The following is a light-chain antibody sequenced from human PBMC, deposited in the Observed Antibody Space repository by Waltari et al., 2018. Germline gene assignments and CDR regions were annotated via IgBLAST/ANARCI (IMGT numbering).Light chain of an antibody. CDR3: CSYRGSFV. J-gene: IGLJ1*01. CDR1: SSDVGVYNY. CDR2: DVS. Sequence: QSALTQPRSVSGSPGQSVTIPCTGTSSDVGVYNYVSWYQQNPGKAPKLMIYDVSKRPSGVPDRFSGSKSGNTASLTISGLQAEDDGDYYCCSYRGSFVFGTGTKVTVL. V-gene: IGLV2-11*01.